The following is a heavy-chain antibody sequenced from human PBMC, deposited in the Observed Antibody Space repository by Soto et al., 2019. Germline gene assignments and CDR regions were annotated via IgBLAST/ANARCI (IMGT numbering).Heavy chain of an antibody. CDR1: GGSISSGGYS. J-gene: IGHJ6*02. CDR3: ASSNPSYYYYYGMDV. D-gene: IGHD4-4*01. V-gene: IGHV4-30-2*01. Sequence: QLQLQESGSGLVKPSQTLSLTCAVSGGSISSGGYSWSWIRQPPGKGLGWIGYIYHSGSTYYNPSLKRRVTISVDRSKNQFSLKLSSVTAADTAVYYCASSNPSYYYYYGMDVWGQGTTVTVSS. CDR2: IYHSGST.